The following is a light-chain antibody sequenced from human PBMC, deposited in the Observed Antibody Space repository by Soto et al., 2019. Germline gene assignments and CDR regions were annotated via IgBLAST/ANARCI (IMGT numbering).Light chain of an antibody. J-gene: IGKJ2*01. Sequence: EIVLTQSPDTLSLSPGERATLSCRASQSVSSTYLAWYHHKPGQAPRLLIYGASRRATGVPDRFSGSGSGTDFTLTINRLEPEDCAVYYCQHYGNSPPYTFGQGTKLEIK. CDR2: GAS. CDR1: QSVSSTY. V-gene: IGKV3-20*01. CDR3: QHYGNSPPYT.